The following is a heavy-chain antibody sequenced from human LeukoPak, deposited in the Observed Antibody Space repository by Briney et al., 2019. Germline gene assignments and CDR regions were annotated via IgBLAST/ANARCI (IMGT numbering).Heavy chain of an antibody. CDR3: AKRSRHYDSSGYYYGRRLKDAFDI. Sequence: GASVKVSCKASGGTFSSYAISWVRQAPGQGLEWMGGIIPIFGTANYAQKFQGRVTITADKSTSTAYMELSSLRSEDTAVYYCAKRSRHYDSSGYYYGRRLKDAFDIWGQGTMVTVSS. D-gene: IGHD3-22*01. CDR2: IIPIFGTA. V-gene: IGHV1-69*06. J-gene: IGHJ3*02. CDR1: GGTFSSYA.